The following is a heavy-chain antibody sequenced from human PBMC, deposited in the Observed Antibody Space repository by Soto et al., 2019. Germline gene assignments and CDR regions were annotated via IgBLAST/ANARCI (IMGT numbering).Heavy chain of an antibody. D-gene: IGHD3-22*01. J-gene: IGHJ5*02. CDR1: GFTFSSAW. CDR3: TTAGSSDYYDSAGFYYRWFDP. V-gene: IGHV3-15*01. Sequence: PGGSLRLSCAASGFTFSSAWMSWVRQAPEKGLEWVGRIKTTIEGGTTDYAAPVKGRFTISRDDSRNMLHLQMNSLTTEDTAVYYCTTAGSSDYYDSAGFYYRWFDPWGQGTLVTVSS. CDR2: IKTTIEGGTT.